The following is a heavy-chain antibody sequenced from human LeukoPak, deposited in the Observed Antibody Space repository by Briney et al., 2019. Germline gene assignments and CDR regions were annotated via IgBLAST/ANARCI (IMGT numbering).Heavy chain of an antibody. Sequence: PSETLSLTCAIFGDSVSRSDFYWDWIRQPPGQGLEWIGTIYCSGRTYYSPSLKSRVPLSVDMSNHQFSLTLSSVTAADTALYFCARRRYYDSSGYLKWGQGTLVTVSS. CDR3: ARRRYYDSSGYLK. J-gene: IGHJ1*01. CDR1: GDSVSRSDFY. D-gene: IGHD3-22*01. CDR2: IYCSGRT. V-gene: IGHV4-39*01.